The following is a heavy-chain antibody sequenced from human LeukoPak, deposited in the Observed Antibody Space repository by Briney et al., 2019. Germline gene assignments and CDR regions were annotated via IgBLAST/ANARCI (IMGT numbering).Heavy chain of an antibody. J-gene: IGHJ4*02. CDR3: GLKASRGSYYQFDY. CDR2: MNPNSGNT. D-gene: IGHD1-26*01. V-gene: IGHV1-8*02. Sequence: GSSVKVSCKASGGTFSSYAIIWVRQATGQGLEWMGWMNPNSGNTGYAQKFQGRVTMTRNTSISTAYMELSSLRSEDTAVYYCGLKASRGSYYQFDYWGQGTLVTVSS. CDR1: GGTFSSYA.